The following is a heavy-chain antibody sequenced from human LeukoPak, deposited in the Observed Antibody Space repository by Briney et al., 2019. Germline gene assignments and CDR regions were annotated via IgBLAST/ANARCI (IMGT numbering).Heavy chain of an antibody. CDR2: ISSSSYI. CDR1: GFTFSSYS. J-gene: IGHJ4*02. V-gene: IGHV3-21*01. Sequence: GGSLRLSCAASGFTFSSYSMNWVRQAPGKGLEWVSSISSSSYIYYADSVKGRFTISRDNAKNSLYLQMNSLRAEDTAVYYCARVMIVVVNDYWGQGTLVTVSS. CDR3: ARVMIVVVNDY. D-gene: IGHD3-22*01.